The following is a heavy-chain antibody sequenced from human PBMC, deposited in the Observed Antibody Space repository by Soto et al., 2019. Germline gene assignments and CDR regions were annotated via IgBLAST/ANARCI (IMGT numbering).Heavy chain of an antibody. D-gene: IGHD3-22*01. CDR2: IWYDGSNK. J-gene: IGHJ3*02. Sequence: QVQLVESGGGVVQPGRSLRLSCAASGFTFSSYGMHWVRHAPGKGLEWVAVIWYDGSNKYYADSVKGRFTISRDNSKNTQYLQMNSLRAEDTAVYYCARDSMIVVVADAFDIWGQGTMVTVSS. V-gene: IGHV3-33*01. CDR3: ARDSMIVVVADAFDI. CDR1: GFTFSSYG.